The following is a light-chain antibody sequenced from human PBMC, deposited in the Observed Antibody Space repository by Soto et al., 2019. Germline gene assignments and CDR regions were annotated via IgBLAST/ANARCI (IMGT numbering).Light chain of an antibody. V-gene: IGLV1-40*01. J-gene: IGLJ7*01. Sequence: QSVLTQPPSVSGAPGQRVTISCTGSRSNIGAGYDVHWYQQLPGTAPKLLIYGNSNRPSGVPDRFSGSKSGTSASLAITGLQAEDEADYYCQSYDSSLSGAKFGGGTQLTVL. CDR1: RSNIGAGYD. CDR3: QSYDSSLSGAK. CDR2: GNS.